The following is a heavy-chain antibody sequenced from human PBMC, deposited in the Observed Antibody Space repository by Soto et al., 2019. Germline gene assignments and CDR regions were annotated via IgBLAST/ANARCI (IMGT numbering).Heavy chain of an antibody. CDR1: GLIFSDYA. V-gene: IGHV3-23*01. D-gene: IGHD1-26*01. CDR3: AKDRFGIVGPVDS. J-gene: IGHJ4*02. CDR2: ISGSGGDT. Sequence: EVQLLESGGDLVQPGGSLRLSCAASGLIFSDYAMSWVRQVPGKGLECVACISGSGGDTFYADSVKGRFTISRDNSKNTISLHMNRLTVDDTATYFCAKDRFGIVGPVDSWGQGTLVTVSS.